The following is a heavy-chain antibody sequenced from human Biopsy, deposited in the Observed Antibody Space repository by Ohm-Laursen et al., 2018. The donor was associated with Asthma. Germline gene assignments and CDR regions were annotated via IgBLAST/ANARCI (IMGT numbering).Heavy chain of an antibody. V-gene: IGHV1-3*04. CDR1: GYNFISFA. CDR2: VNTGNGDT. J-gene: IGHJ3*01. CDR3: ARTYYDFLTGQVKDVFGV. D-gene: IGHD3-9*01. Sequence: ASVKVSCKTSGYNFISFAIHWVRQAPGQRLEWMGWVNTGNGDTKYSQKFQGRVTITRDTSANTAYMELRSLRSEDTATYYCARTYYDFLTGQVKDVFGVWGQGTMVTVSS.